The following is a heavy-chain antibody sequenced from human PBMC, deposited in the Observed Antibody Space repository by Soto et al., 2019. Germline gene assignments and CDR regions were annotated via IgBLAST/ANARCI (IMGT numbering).Heavy chain of an antibody. Sequence: QVQLVQSGAEVKKPGSSVKVSCKASGGTFSSYAISWVRQAPGQGLEWMGGIIPIFGTANYAQKFQGRGTITADESTSTAYMELSSVRSEDTAVYYCARGGVGYLRHYYYGMDVWGQGTTVTVSS. CDR1: GGTFSSYA. J-gene: IGHJ6*02. V-gene: IGHV1-69*01. CDR3: ARGGVGYLRHYYYGMDV. CDR2: IIPIFGTA. D-gene: IGHD5-12*01.